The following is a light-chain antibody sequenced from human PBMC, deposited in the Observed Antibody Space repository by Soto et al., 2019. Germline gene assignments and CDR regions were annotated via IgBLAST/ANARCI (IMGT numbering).Light chain of an antibody. J-gene: IGLJ2*01. CDR1: SSDVGNYNL. CDR3: CSFALRSTLI. Sequence: QSVLTQPASVSGSPGQSITISCTGTSSDVGNYNLVSWYQQYPGKAPKLMIYEGRKRPSGVSNRFSGSKSGNTASLSISGLQAEDEADYYCCSFALRSTLIFGGGTQLTVL. CDR2: EGR. V-gene: IGLV2-23*01.